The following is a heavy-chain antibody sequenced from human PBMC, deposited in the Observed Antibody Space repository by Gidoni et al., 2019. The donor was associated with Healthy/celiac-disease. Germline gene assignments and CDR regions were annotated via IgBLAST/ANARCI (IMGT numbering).Heavy chain of an antibody. D-gene: IGHD2-2*01. CDR2: IRSKANSYAT. V-gene: IGHV3-73*02. CDR3: TRRGGCSSTSCYSDY. CDR1: GFPFSGSA. Sequence: EVQLVESGGGLVQPGGSLKLSCADSGFPFSGSAMHWVRQASGKGLEWVGRIRSKANSYATAYAASVKGRFTISRDDSKNTAYLQMNSLKTEDTAVYYCTRRGGCSSTSCYSDYWGQGTLVTVSS. J-gene: IGHJ4*02.